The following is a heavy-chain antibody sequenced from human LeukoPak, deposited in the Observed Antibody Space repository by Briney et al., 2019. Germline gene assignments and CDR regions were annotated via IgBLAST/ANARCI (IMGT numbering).Heavy chain of an antibody. Sequence: GGSLRLSCAASGFTSSTYAMHWVRQAPGKGLEWVAVISSDGSNKYYADSVKGRFTISRDNSKNTLYLQMNSLRAEDTAVYYCAKDGCGGDCLGYYYYYGMDVWGQGTTVTVSS. D-gene: IGHD2-21*02. CDR3: AKDGCGGDCLGYYYYYGMDV. J-gene: IGHJ6*02. CDR1: GFTSSTYA. V-gene: IGHV3-30-3*01. CDR2: ISSDGSNK.